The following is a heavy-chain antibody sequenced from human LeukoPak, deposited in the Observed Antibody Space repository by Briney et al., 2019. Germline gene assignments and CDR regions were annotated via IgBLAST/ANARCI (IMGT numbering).Heavy chain of an antibody. Sequence: ASVKVSCKASGYTFTSHYMHWVRQSPGQGLEWMGIINPSGGSTSYAQKFQGRGTMSRDTSTSTVYMELSSLRSEDMAVYYCCRGEYSSTCASLDPWGQGTLVTVSS. J-gene: IGHJ5*02. CDR2: INPSGGST. CDR3: CRGEYSSTCASLDP. D-gene: IGHD6-6*01. CDR1: GYTFTSHY. V-gene: IGHV1-46*03.